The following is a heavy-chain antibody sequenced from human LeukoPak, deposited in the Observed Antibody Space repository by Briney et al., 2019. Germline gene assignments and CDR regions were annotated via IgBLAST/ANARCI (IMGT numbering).Heavy chain of an antibody. Sequence: ASVKVSCKASGYTFTSYYMHWVRQAPGQGLEWMGIINPSGGSTNYAQKFQGRVTIAADKSTSTAYMELSSLRSEDTAVYYCARAPYYYDSSGYSLYYYYYGMDVWGQGTTVTVSS. D-gene: IGHD3-22*01. J-gene: IGHJ6*02. CDR1: GYTFTSYY. CDR3: ARAPYYYDSSGYSLYYYYYGMDV. CDR2: INPSGGST. V-gene: IGHV1-46*01.